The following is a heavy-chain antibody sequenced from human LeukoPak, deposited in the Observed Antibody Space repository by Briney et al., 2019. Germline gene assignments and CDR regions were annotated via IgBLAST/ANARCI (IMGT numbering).Heavy chain of an antibody. CDR1: GFIFSNYG. V-gene: IGHV3-30*02. CDR2: IRNDGSMK. CDR3: AELGMIGGV. J-gene: IGHJ6*04. Sequence: GGSLRLSCAASGFIFSNYGMHWVRQTPAKGLEWVAFIRNDGSMKYYADSVKGRFTISRDNSKNTLYLQMNSLRAEDTAVYYCAELGMIGGVWGKGTTVTISS. D-gene: IGHD3-10*02.